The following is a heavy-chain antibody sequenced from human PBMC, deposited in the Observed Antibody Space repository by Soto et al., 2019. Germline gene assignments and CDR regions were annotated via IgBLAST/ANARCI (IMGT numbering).Heavy chain of an antibody. J-gene: IGHJ5*02. V-gene: IGHV2-5*02. D-gene: IGHD3-3*01. Sequence: SGPTLVNPTQTLTLTCTFSGFSLSTSGVGVGWIRQPPGKVLEWLALIYWDDDKRYSPSLKSRLTITKDTSKNQVVLTMTNMDPVDTATYYCAHSRAYYDFWSGYYYGWFDPWGQGTLVTVSS. CDR2: IYWDDDK. CDR1: GFSLSTSGVG. CDR3: AHSRAYYDFWSGYYYGWFDP.